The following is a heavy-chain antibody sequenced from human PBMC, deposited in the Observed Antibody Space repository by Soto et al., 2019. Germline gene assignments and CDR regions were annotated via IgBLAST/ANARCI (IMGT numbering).Heavy chain of an antibody. CDR1: GGTFSSYT. CDR2: IIPILGIA. CDR3: ARDLELWFGESLTLYGMDV. Sequence: QVQLVQSGAEVKKPGSSVKVSCKASGGTFSSYTISWVRQAPGQGLEWMGRIIPILGIANYAQKFQGRVTITADKSTSTAYMELSSLRSEDTAVYYCARDLELWFGESLTLYGMDVWGQGTTVTVSS. J-gene: IGHJ6*02. V-gene: IGHV1-69*08. D-gene: IGHD3-10*01.